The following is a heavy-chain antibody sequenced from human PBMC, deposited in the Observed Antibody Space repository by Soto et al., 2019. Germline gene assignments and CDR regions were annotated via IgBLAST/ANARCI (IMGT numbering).Heavy chain of an antibody. J-gene: IGHJ3*02. CDR1: GFTFSSYA. CDR2: ISGSGGST. Sequence: EVQLLESGGGLVQPGGSLRLSCAASGFTFSSYAMSWVRQAPGKGLEWVSAISGSGGSTYYADSVKGRFTISRDNSKNSLYLQMNSLRAEDTAVYYCANGAVPWRAFDIWGQGTMVTVSS. D-gene: IGHD1-1*01. V-gene: IGHV3-23*01. CDR3: ANGAVPWRAFDI.